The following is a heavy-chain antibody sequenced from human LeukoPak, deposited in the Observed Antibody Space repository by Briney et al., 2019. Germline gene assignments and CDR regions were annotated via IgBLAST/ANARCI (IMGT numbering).Heavy chain of an antibody. J-gene: IGHJ3*02. CDR2: ISGSGGST. CDR1: GFTFSSYA. CDR3: AKPRSSADAFDI. V-gene: IGHV3-23*01. Sequence: GGSLRLSCAASGFTFSSYATSWVRQAPGKGLEWVSAISGSGGSTYYADSVKGRFTISRDNSKNTLYLQMNSLRAEDTAVYYCAKPRSSADAFDIWGQGTMVTVSS. D-gene: IGHD3-22*01.